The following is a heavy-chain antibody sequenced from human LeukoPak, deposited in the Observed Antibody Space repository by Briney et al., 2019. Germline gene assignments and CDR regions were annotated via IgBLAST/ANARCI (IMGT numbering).Heavy chain of an antibody. CDR1: GFTFSSYE. D-gene: IGHD1-1*01. Sequence: PGGSLRLSCAASGFTFSSYEMNWVRQAPGKGLEWVSYISSSGSTIYYADSVKGRFTISRDNAKNSLYLQMNSLRAEDTAVYYCARDLNWNPLDYWGQEPWSPSPQ. V-gene: IGHV3-48*03. CDR2: ISSSGSTI. CDR3: ARDLNWNPLDY. J-gene: IGHJ4*01.